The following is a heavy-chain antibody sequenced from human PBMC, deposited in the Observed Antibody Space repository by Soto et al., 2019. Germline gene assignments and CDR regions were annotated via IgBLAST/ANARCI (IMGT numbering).Heavy chain of an antibody. D-gene: IGHD2-8*01. Sequence: SETLSLTCIVSGGSITTYHCSWIWKLPEKGQERMGYTSYTDNTSYNPSLHIRVRVSIDTSTNKLYLKMTSMTVTDAAMYFCEREMHAGFTHYFDPWGQGTLVTVSS. CDR1: GGSITTYH. CDR3: EREMHAGFTHYFDP. CDR2: TSYTDNT. J-gene: IGHJ4*03. V-gene: IGHV4-59*12.